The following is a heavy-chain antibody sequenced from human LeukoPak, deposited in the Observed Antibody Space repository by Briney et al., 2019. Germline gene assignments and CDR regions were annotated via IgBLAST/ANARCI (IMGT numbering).Heavy chain of an antibody. Sequence: GASVKVSCKASEYTLTSYYLHWARQAPGQGLEWMGGIIPIFGTANYAQKFQGRVTITADESTSTAYMELSSLRSEDTAVYYCARAVAGSDAFDIWGQGTMVTVSS. J-gene: IGHJ3*02. CDR3: ARAVAGSDAFDI. CDR1: EYTLTSYY. D-gene: IGHD6-19*01. CDR2: IIPIFGTA. V-gene: IGHV1-69*13.